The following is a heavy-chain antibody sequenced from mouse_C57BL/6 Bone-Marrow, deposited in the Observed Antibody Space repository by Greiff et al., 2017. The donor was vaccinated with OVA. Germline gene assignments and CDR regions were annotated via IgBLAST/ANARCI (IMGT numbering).Heavy chain of an antibody. D-gene: IGHD2-1*01. CDR2: IYPRDGST. J-gene: IGHJ3*01. CDR1: GYTFTSYD. V-gene: IGHV1-85*01. CDR3: ARSGGNYY. Sequence: VQLVESGPELVKPGASVKLSCKASGYTFTSYDINWVKQRPGQGLEWIGWIYPRDGSTKYNEKFKGKATLTVDTSSSTAYMELHSLTSEDSAVYFCARSGGNYYWGQGTLVTVSA.